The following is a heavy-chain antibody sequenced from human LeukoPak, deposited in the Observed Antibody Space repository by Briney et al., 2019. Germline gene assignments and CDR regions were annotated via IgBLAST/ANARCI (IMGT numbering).Heavy chain of an antibody. V-gene: IGHV3-49*03. CDR2: IRSKAYGGTT. CDR1: GFTFGDYA. D-gene: IGHD3-3*01. J-gene: IGHJ6*03. CDR3: TRDAHYDFWSGYTRYYYYYYYMDV. Sequence: GGSLRLSCTASGFTFGDYAMSWFRQAPGRGLEWVGFIRSKAYGGTTEYAASVKGRFTISRDDSKSIAYLQMNSLKTEDTAVYYCTRDAHYDFWSGYTRYYYYYYYMDVWGKGTTVTVSS.